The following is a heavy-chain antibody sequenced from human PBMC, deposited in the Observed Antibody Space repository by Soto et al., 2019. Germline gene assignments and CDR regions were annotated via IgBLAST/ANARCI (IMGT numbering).Heavy chain of an antibody. J-gene: IGHJ4*02. CDR2: IYYSGST. CDR1: GGSISSSSYY. D-gene: IGHD3-22*01. V-gene: IGHV4-39*01. CDR3: AGPGQNYYDSSGYSRYFGY. Sequence: SETLSLTCTVSGGSISSSSYYWGWIRQPPGKGLEWIGSIYYSGSTYCNPSLKSRVTISADTSKNQFSLKLSSVTAADTAVYYCAGPGQNYYDSSGYSRYFGYWGQGTLVTVS.